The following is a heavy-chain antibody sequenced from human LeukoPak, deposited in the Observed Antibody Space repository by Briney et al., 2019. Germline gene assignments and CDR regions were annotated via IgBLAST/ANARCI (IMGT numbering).Heavy chain of an antibody. D-gene: IGHD6-13*01. CDR2: ISAYNGNT. V-gene: IGHV1-18*01. CDR1: GYTFTSYG. CDR3: ARGLGSSWYIRLYYMDV. J-gene: IGHJ6*03. Sequence: GASVKVSCKASGYTFTSYGISWVRQAPGQGLEWMGWISAYNGNTNYGQKLQGRVTMTRDTSISTAYMELSRLRSDDTAVYYCARGLGSSWYIRLYYMDVWGKGTTVTVSS.